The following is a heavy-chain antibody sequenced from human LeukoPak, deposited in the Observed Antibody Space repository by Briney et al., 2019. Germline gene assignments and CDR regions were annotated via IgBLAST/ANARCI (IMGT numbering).Heavy chain of an antibody. CDR3: ATDRGGSQNFDY. D-gene: IGHD2-15*01. Sequence: ASVEVSCKVSGYTLTELSMHWVRQAPGKGLEWMGGFDPEDGETIYAQKFQGRVTMTEDTSTDTAYMELSSLRSEDTAVYYCATDRGGSQNFDYWGQGTLVTVSS. CDR2: FDPEDGET. CDR1: GYTLTELS. V-gene: IGHV1-24*01. J-gene: IGHJ4*02.